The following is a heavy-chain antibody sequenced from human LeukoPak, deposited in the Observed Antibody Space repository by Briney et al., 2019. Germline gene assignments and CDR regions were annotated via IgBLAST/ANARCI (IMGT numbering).Heavy chain of an antibody. CDR3: ARVPYGSYNFPFDY. D-gene: IGHD5-24*01. CDR2: IKQDGSEK. Sequence: PGGSLRLSCAASGFTFSSYWMSWVRQAPGKGLEWVANIKQDGSEKYYVDSVKGRFTISRDNAKNSLYLQMNSLRAEDTAVYYCARVPYGSYNFPFDYWGQGTLVTVSS. CDR1: GFTFSSYW. V-gene: IGHV3-7*04. J-gene: IGHJ4*02.